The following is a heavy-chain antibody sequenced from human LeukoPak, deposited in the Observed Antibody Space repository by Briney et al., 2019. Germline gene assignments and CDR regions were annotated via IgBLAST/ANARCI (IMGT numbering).Heavy chain of an antibody. CDR3: AGHAQIAVAVLDY. CDR1: GGSISSYY. CDR2: IYYSGST. Sequence: SETLSLTCTVSGGSISSYYWSWIRQPPGKGLEWIGYIYYSGSTNYNPSLKSRVTISVDTSKNQFSLKLSSVTAADTAVYYCAGHAQIAVAVLDYWGQGTLVTVSS. D-gene: IGHD6-19*01. V-gene: IGHV4-59*08. J-gene: IGHJ4*02.